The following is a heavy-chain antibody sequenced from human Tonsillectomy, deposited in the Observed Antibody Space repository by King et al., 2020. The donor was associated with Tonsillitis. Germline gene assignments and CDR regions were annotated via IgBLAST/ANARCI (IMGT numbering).Heavy chain of an antibody. V-gene: IGHV3-74*03. Sequence: VQLVESGGGLVQPGGSQRLSCAASGFTFSYYWIHWVRQAPGKGLVWVSRINSDERSKTYADSVKGRFTISRDNAKNTVYLQMNSLRVEDTAVYYCARTANYSYAMDVWGQGTTVTVSS. CDR2: INSDERSK. CDR1: GFTFSYYW. CDR3: ARTANYSYAMDV. J-gene: IGHJ6*02.